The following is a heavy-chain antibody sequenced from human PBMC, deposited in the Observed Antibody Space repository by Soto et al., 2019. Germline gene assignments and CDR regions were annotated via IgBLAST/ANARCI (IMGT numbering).Heavy chain of an antibody. CDR2: ISYDESNK. Sequence: QVQLVESGGGVVQPGRSLRLSCAASGFTFSSHGMHWVRQAPGKGLEWVAVISYDESNKYYADSVKGRFTISRDNSKNTLYLQINSLRAEDTAVYYSAKDLSGVGPYCSGGSCFSAFDYWGQGTLVTVSS. J-gene: IGHJ4*02. CDR1: GFTFSSHG. D-gene: IGHD2-15*01. V-gene: IGHV3-30*18. CDR3: AKDLSGVGPYCSGGSCFSAFDY.